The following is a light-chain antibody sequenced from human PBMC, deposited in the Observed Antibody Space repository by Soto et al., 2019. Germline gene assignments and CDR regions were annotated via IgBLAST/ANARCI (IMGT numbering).Light chain of an antibody. CDR2: AAA. CDR3: LQQDTYRFW. J-gene: IGKJ3*01. CDR1: QGISNL. V-gene: IGKV1-17*01. Sequence: DIQMTQSPSSLSASVGDRVTITCRASQGISNLLGWYQQGPGKATKRLIYAAANLEGGVPSRFSGSASGTEFTLTISRLQHEDCATYYCLQQDTYRFWFGPGTIVDVK.